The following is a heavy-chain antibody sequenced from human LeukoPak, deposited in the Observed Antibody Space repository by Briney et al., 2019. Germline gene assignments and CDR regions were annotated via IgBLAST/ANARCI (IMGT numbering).Heavy chain of an antibody. J-gene: IGHJ3*02. D-gene: IGHD3-10*01. CDR2: IYYSGST. CDR1: GGSISSSSYY. Sequence: SETLSLTCTVSGGSISSSSYYWGWIRQPPGKGLEWIGYIYYSGSTNYNPSLKSRVTISVDTSKNQFSLKLSSVTAADTAVYYCARHGMVRGSWSAFDIWGQGTMVTVSS. V-gene: IGHV4-61*05. CDR3: ARHGMVRGSWSAFDI.